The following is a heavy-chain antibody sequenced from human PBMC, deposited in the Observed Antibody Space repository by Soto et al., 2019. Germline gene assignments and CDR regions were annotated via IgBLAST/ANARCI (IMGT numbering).Heavy chain of an antibody. CDR1: GFTVKNYQ. CDR3: ARDPSTTGYYGLDV. CDR2: IYSGGVT. Sequence: EVQLVESGGGLIQPGGSLRLSCEASGFTVKNYQMNWVRQAPGKGLEWVSVIYSGGVTYYPDSVKGRFTIIRETSKNAVYLQMNSLRADDTAIYYCARDPSTTGYYGLDVWGQGTTVTVSS. V-gene: IGHV3-53*01. J-gene: IGHJ6*02.